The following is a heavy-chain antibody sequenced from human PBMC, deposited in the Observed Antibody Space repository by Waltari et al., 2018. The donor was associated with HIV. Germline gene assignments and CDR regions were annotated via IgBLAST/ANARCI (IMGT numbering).Heavy chain of an antibody. CDR1: GGSFSGSY. Sequence: QVQLRPWRAGLLKPSETLSLTCAVYGGSFSGSYWTWIRPPPGTGPVWLGEINHSGSTNYNPSLKGRVTISVDTSKNQFSLKLTSVTAADTAVFYCARARLVSRGQYCSTTSCLPHYYYYYGMDVWGQGTTVTVSS. J-gene: IGHJ6*02. D-gene: IGHD2-2*01. CDR2: INHSGST. CDR3: ARARLVSRGQYCSTTSCLPHYYYYYGMDV. V-gene: IGHV4-34*01.